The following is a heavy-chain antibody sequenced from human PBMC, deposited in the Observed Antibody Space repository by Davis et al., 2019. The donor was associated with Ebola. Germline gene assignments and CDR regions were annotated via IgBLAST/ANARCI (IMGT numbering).Heavy chain of an antibody. J-gene: IGHJ4*02. D-gene: IGHD2-2*01. CDR1: EGAFSNSA. Sequence: AASVKVSCKASEGAFSNSALSWVRQAPGQGLEWMGWMNPNSGNTGYAQKFQGRVTMTRNTSINTAYMELHSLRSEDTAVYYCARAVRYSVVVSRSSRKYYFDYWGQGTLVTVSS. CDR2: MNPNSGNT. V-gene: IGHV1-8*01. CDR3: ARAVRYSVVVSRSSRKYYFDY.